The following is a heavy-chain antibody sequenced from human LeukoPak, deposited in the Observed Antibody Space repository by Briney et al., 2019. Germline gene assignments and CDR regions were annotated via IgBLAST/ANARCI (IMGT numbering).Heavy chain of an antibody. CDR2: IYTSGST. Sequence: SETLSLTCTVSGGSISSYYWSWIRQSAGKGLEWIGRIYTSGSTNYNPSLKSRVTMSVDTSKNQFSLKLSSVTAADTAVYYCARRANYGDYVGFDPWGQGTLVTVSS. CDR3: ARRANYGDYVGFDP. J-gene: IGHJ5*02. D-gene: IGHD4-17*01. CDR1: GGSISSYY. V-gene: IGHV4-4*07.